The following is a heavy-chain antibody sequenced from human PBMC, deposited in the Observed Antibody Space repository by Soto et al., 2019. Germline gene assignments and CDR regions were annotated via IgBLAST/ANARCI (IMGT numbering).Heavy chain of an antibody. D-gene: IGHD4-17*01. J-gene: IGHJ4*02. V-gene: IGHV3-30*18. CDR2: ISYDGINK. Sequence: QVQLVESGGGVVQPGRSLRLSCAASGFTFSSYGMHWVRQAPGKGLEWVAFISYDGINKYYADSVKGRFTICRDNSKNTLYLKMSSLRAEETAVYYCAKDRWVRQLRSYFDYWGQGTLVTVSS. CDR1: GFTFSSYG. CDR3: AKDRWVRQLRSYFDY.